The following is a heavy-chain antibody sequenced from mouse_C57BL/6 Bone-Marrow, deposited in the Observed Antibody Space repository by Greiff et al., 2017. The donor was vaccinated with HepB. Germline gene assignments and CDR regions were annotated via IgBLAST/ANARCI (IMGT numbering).Heavy chain of an antibody. CDR1: GFSFNTYA. V-gene: IGHV10-1*01. CDR2: IRSKSNNYAT. Sequence: EVHLVESGGGLVQPKGSLKLSCAASGFSFNTYAMNWVRQAPGKGLEWVARIRSKSNNYATYYADSVKDRFTISRDDSESMLYLQMNNLKTEDTAMYYCVRDDYDKGYFDYWGQGTTLTVSS. D-gene: IGHD2-4*01. J-gene: IGHJ2*01. CDR3: VRDDYDKGYFDY.